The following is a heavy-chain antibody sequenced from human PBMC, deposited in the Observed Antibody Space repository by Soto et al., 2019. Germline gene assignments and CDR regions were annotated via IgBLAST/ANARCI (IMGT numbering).Heavy chain of an antibody. CDR2: INHSGST. Sequence: KASETLSLTCAVYGGSFSGYYWSWIRQPPGKGLEWIGEINHSGSTNYNPSLKSRVTISVDTSKNQFSLKLSSVTAADTAVYYCAREKVLLRSAHYYGMDVWGQGTTVTVSS. D-gene: IGHD3-3*01. CDR1: GGSFSGYY. CDR3: AREKVLLRSAHYYGMDV. V-gene: IGHV4-34*01. J-gene: IGHJ6*02.